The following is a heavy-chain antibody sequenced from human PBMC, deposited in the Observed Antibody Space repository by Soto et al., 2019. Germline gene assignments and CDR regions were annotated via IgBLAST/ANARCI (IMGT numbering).Heavy chain of an antibody. V-gene: IGHV3-21*01. Sequence: ESGGGLVKPGGSLRLSCAASGFDFNFYGMSWVRQAPGKGLEWVSSISSSGTYIYYADSVKGRFTISRDNADNSMHLQMSSLTTEDTGVYYCARENTFHPPLDYWGQGALVTVSS. CDR1: GFDFNFYG. D-gene: IGHD2-2*02. CDR3: ARENTFHPPLDY. CDR2: ISSSGTYI. J-gene: IGHJ4*02.